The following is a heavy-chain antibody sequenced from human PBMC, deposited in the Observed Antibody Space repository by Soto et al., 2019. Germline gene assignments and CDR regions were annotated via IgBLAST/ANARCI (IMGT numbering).Heavy chain of an antibody. Sequence: QVQLVESGGGVVQPGRSLRLSCAASGFTFSSYAMHWVRQAPGKGLEWVAVISYDGSNKYYADSVKGRFTISRDNSKNTLYLQMNSLRAEDTAVYYCAGVLGVAAPTDDYWGQETLVTVSS. CDR3: AGVLGVAAPTDDY. V-gene: IGHV3-30-3*01. J-gene: IGHJ4*02. D-gene: IGHD6-19*01. CDR2: ISYDGSNK. CDR1: GFTFSSYA.